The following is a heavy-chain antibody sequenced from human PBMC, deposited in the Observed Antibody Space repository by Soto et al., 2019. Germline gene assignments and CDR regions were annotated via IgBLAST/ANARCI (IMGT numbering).Heavy chain of an antibody. V-gene: IGHV5-51*01. CDR2: IYPGDSDT. J-gene: IGHJ5*02. CDR3: ATHGYSRRWYAGNWFDT. CDR1: GYSFTSYW. D-gene: IGHD6-13*01. Sequence: PGESLKISCKGSGYSFTSYWIGWVRQMPGKGLEWMGIIYPGDSDTRYSPSFQGQVTISADKSISTAYLQWSSLKASDTAMYYCATHGYSRRWYAGNWFDTWGPGTLLTVSS.